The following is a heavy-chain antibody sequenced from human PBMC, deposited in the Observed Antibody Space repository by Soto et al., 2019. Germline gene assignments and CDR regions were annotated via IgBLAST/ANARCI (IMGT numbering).Heavy chain of an antibody. CDR3: ARDAREQQLVDYYGMDV. CDR2: IIPIFGTA. D-gene: IGHD6-13*01. V-gene: IGHV1-69*13. Sequence: SVKVSCKASGGTFSSYAISWVRQAPGQGLEWMGGIIPIFGTANYAQKFQGRVTITADESTSTAYMELSSLRSEDTAVYYCARDAREQQLVDYYGMDVWGQGTTVTVSS. CDR1: GGTFSSYA. J-gene: IGHJ6*02.